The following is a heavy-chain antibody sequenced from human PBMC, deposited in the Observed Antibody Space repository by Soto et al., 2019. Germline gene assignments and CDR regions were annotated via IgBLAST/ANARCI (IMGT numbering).Heavy chain of an antibody. V-gene: IGHV3-23*01. CDR3: ANVPTRGYYFDY. CDR2: MSGTGSGT. Sequence: EVQLLESGGHLLQPGGSLRLSCAASGFTLSTYAMSWFRQAPGKGLEWVSAMSGTGSGTYYADSVKGRLTISRDNSKNTLYLQINSLIAEDTAVYYCANVPTRGYYFDYWGQGTLVTVS. D-gene: IGHD5-12*01. J-gene: IGHJ4*02. CDR1: GFTLSTYA.